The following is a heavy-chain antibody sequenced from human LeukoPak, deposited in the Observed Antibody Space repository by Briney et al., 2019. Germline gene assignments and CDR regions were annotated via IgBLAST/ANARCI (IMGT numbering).Heavy chain of an antibody. J-gene: IGHJ6*02. CDR3: ARSYSNHLFGMDV. D-gene: IGHD4-11*01. CDR2: IYSGGTT. CDR1: GFIVTSYY. V-gene: IGHV3-66*01. Sequence: GGSLRLSCEASGFIVTSYYMTWVRQAPGKGLEWVSVIYSGGTTYYADSVMGRVAISRDNSKNTVFLQMNSVRAEDTAVYYCARSYSNHLFGMDVWGQGTTVTVSS.